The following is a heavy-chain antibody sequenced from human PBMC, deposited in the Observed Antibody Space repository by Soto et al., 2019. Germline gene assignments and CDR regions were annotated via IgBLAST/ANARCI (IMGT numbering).Heavy chain of an antibody. V-gene: IGHV3-23*01. CDR2: ISRSGRGSA. D-gene: IGHD2-21*02. J-gene: IGHJ5*02. Sequence: GGSLRLSCAASGFTFNSYVMTWVRQAPGEGLEWVSSISRSGRGSAYYADSVKGRFTISRDNSENTLFLQMNNLRDEDTALYECTSARYLDRRYYRVATLTFDPSGLGTLVTVFS. CDR1: GFTFNSYV. CDR3: TSARYLDRRYYRVATLTFDP.